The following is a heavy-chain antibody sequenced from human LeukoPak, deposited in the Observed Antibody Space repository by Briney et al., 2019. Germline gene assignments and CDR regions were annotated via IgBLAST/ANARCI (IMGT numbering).Heavy chain of an antibody. V-gene: IGHV3-9*01. J-gene: IGHJ4*02. CDR2: ISWNSGSI. CDR1: GFTFDDYA. D-gene: IGHD3-22*01. CDR3: AKDSLGDFYDSSGYPDY. Sequence: GRSLRLSCAASGFTFDDYAMHWVRQAPGKGLEWVSGISWNSGSIGYADSVKGRFTISRDNAKNSLYFQMNSLRAEDTALYYCAKDSLGDFYDSSGYPDYWGQGILVTVSS.